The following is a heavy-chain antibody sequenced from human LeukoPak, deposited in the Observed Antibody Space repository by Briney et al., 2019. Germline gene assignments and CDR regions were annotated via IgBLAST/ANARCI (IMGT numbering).Heavy chain of an antibody. CDR3: ARGGDSSGYCYFDY. V-gene: IGHV4-30-4*01. D-gene: IGHD3-22*01. CDR1: GGSISSGDYY. J-gene: IGHJ4*02. Sequence: SQTLSLTCTVSGGSISSGDYYWSWIRQPPGKGLEWIGYIYYSGSTYYNPSLKSRVTISVDTSKNQFSLKPSSVTAADTAVYYCARGGDSSGYCYFDYWGQGILVTVSS. CDR2: IYYSGST.